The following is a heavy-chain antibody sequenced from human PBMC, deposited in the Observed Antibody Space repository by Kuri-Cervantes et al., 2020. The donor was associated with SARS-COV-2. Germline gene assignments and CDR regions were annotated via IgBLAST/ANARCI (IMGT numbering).Heavy chain of an antibody. V-gene: IGHV3-64*01. CDR1: GLTFSSHA. D-gene: IGHD4-17*01. CDR2: ISVHGGNT. J-gene: IGHJ3*02. Sequence: GESLKISCADSGLTFSSHAMHWVRQAHVSTISVHGGNTYYANSVKGRFTISRDNSKDTLYLQMGSLRAEDMAVYYCARGSDRRVRDYGDYLDAFDIWGQGTMVTVSS. CDR3: ARGSDRRVRDYGDYLDAFDI.